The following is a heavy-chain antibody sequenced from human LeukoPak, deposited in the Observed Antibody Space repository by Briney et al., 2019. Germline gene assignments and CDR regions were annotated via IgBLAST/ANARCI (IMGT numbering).Heavy chain of an antibody. D-gene: IGHD3-10*01. J-gene: IGHJ4*02. V-gene: IGHV4-39*07. CDR1: GGSISSYY. Sequence: PSETLSLTCTVSGGSISSYYWAWIRQPPEKGLEWIGSIYYSGTTYFNPSLKSRITISIDTSKNQFSLKLSSVTAADTAVYYCARDLPMVRGVIKTGFDYWGQGTLVTVSS. CDR2: IYYSGTT. CDR3: ARDLPMVRGVIKTGFDY.